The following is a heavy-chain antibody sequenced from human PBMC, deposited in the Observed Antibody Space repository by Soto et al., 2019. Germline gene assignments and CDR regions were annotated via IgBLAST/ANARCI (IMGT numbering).Heavy chain of an antibody. V-gene: IGHV3-11*06. Sequence: GGSLRLSCAASGFTFSDYYMSWIRQAPGKGLEWISYIGGRNTFTQYADSVKGRFTISRDNAKNSLYLQLNSLTAEDTAVYYCARDGGVIIPGAIGGGYGLDVWGQGTTVTVSS. D-gene: IGHD2-2*02. CDR1: GFTFSDYY. J-gene: IGHJ6*02. CDR3: ARDGGVIIPGAIGGGYGLDV. CDR2: IGGRNTFT.